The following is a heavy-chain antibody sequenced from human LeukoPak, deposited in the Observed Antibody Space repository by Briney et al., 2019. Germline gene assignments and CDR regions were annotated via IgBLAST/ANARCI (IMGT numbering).Heavy chain of an antibody. CDR1: GFTFSAYA. V-gene: IGHV3-23*01. Sequence: GGSLRLSCEASGFTFSAYAMTWVRQAPGQGLEWVSSIGSDNKPHYSESVKGRFAISRDNSKSMLFLQMNSLRAEDTAVYYCAKDRVAHFFYWYFDLWGRGTLVTVSS. CDR2: IGSDNKP. J-gene: IGHJ2*01. D-gene: IGHD5-12*01. CDR3: AKDRVAHFFYWYFDL.